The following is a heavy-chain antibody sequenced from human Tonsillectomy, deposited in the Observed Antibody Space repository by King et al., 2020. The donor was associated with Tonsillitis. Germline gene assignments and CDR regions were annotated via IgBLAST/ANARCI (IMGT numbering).Heavy chain of an antibody. CDR2: INPDSGGT. CDR3: AILPGGISPPVTFEY. CDR1: GYTFTGYY. J-gene: IGHJ4*02. Sequence: QLVQSGADVKKPGASVKVSCKASGYTFTGYYMHWVRQAPGQGLEWMGWINPDSGGTNYAQKFQGRVTLTRDTSISTAYMELSSLRSDDTAVYYCAILPGGISPPVTFEYWGQGTLVTVPS. V-gene: IGHV1-2*02. D-gene: IGHD3-10*01.